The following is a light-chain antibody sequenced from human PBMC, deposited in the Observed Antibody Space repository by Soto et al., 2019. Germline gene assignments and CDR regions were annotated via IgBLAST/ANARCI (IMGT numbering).Light chain of an antibody. CDR3: TSYTIRSTYV. CDR2: EVS. Sequence: QSVLTQPASVSGSPGQSITISCTGTSSDVGGYNYVSWYQQHPGKAPKLIIYEVSDRPSGVSNRFSGSKSGNTASLTISGLQPEDEDDYYCTSYTIRSTYVFGTATKVT. CDR1: SSDVGGYNY. V-gene: IGLV2-14*01. J-gene: IGLJ1*01.